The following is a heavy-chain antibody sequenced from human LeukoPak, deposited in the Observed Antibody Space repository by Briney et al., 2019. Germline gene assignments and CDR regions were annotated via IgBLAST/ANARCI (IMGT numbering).Heavy chain of an antibody. J-gene: IGHJ6*03. V-gene: IGHV1-2*02. CDR3: ARGEYYYGSGTYYYYYYMDV. CDR2: IHPNTGGT. CDR1: GYTFTGHY. Sequence: ASVKVSCKASGYTFTGHYIHWVRQAPGQGLEWMGWIHPNTGGTKYAQKFQGRVTMTRDTSISTAYMELSRLRSDDTAVYYCARGEYYYGSGTYYYYYYMDVWGKGTTVTISS. D-gene: IGHD3-10*01.